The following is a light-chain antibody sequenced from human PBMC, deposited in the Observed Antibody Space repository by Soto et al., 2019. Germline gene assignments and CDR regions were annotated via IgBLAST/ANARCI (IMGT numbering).Light chain of an antibody. CDR3: SSYRSSSTPVV. CDR2: DVI. V-gene: IGLV2-14*03. Sequence: QSALTQPASVSGSPGQSITISCTGTSSDVGGYNYVSWYQQHPGKAPKLMIYDVINRPSGVSSRFSGSKSGNTASLTISGLQAEDEADYYCSSYRSSSTPVVFGGGTKVTVL. J-gene: IGLJ2*01. CDR1: SSDVGGYNY.